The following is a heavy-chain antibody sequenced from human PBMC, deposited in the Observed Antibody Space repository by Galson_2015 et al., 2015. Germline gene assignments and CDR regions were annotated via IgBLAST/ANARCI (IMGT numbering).Heavy chain of an antibody. CDR2: IYPGDSDT. J-gene: IGHJ4*02. D-gene: IGHD1-26*01. CDR3: ARHGRWELPLGEDNY. Sequence: QSGAEVKKPGESLKISCKGSGYSFTRYWIGWVRQMPGKGLEWMGIIYPGDSDTRYSPSFQGQVTISADKSISTAYLQWSSLKASDTAMYYCARHGRWELPLGEDNYWGQGTLVTVSS. CDR1: GYSFTRYW. V-gene: IGHV5-51*01.